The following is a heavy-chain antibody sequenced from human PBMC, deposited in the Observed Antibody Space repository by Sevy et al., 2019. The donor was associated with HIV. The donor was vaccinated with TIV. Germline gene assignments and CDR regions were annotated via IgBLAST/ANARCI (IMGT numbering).Heavy chain of an antibody. CDR3: ARADYGDYSNWFDP. D-gene: IGHD4-17*01. CDR2: IYSGGRT. CDR1: GFTVSSKY. Sequence: GGSLRLSCAASGFTVSSKYMSWVRQAPGKGLEWVSLIYSGGRTSYADSVKGRFTISRDNSKNTLYLKMNSLRAEDTAVYYCARADYGDYSNWFDPWGQGTLVTVSS. V-gene: IGHV3-53*01. J-gene: IGHJ5*02.